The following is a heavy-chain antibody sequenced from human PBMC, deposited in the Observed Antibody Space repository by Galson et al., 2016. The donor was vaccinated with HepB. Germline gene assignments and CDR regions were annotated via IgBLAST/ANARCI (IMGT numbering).Heavy chain of an antibody. Sequence: SVKVSCKASGYTFTSYAMHWVRQAPGQRLEWMGWINAGNGNTKYSQKFQGRVTINRDTSASTAYMELRSLRSEDTDVYYCVRARYYGYDPDAFDIWGQGTMGTVSS. CDR1: GYTFTSYA. CDR3: VRARYYGYDPDAFDI. D-gene: IGHD5-12*01. CDR2: INAGNGNT. V-gene: IGHV1-3*01. J-gene: IGHJ3*02.